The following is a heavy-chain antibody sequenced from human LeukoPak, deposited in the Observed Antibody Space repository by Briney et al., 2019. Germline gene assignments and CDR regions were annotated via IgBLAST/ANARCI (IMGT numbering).Heavy chain of an antibody. CDR3: AGDHEKGGPNPFDV. CDR1: RYSISNAYY. D-gene: IGHD3-16*01. V-gene: IGHV4-38-2*02. Sequence: PSETLFLTCTVSRYSISNAYYWGWIRQPPGKGLEWIGNIFQSGSTSYKPSLKSRVAISVDTSKNQFARKLSSLTAADTAVYYCAGDHEKGGPNPFDVWGQGTLVTVSS. CDR2: IFQSGST. J-gene: IGHJ4*02.